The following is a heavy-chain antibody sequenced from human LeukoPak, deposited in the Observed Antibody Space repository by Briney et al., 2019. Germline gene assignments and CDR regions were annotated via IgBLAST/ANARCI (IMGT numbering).Heavy chain of an antibody. CDR1: GFAFTTFA. Sequence: ASVKVSCKASGFAFTTFAVQWVRQAPGQGLEWMGWISAYNGNTNYAQKLQGRVTMTTDTSTSTAYMELRSLRSDDTAVYYCARDGSELDYWGQGTLVTVSS. CDR3: ARDGSELDY. CDR2: ISAYNGNT. V-gene: IGHV1-18*01. D-gene: IGHD1-26*01. J-gene: IGHJ4*02.